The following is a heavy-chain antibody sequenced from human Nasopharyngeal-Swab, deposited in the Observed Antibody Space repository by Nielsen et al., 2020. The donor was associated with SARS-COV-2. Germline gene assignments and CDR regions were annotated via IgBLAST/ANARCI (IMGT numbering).Heavy chain of an antibody. CDR3: ARRDSRSSGVDL. CDR2: INTSDSET. V-gene: IGHV5-51*01. CDR1: GYSFSTSW. J-gene: IGHJ5*02. Sequence: GESLKISCQGSGYSFSTSWIGWVRQVPGKGPEWMGIINTSDSETRYSPSFEGQVTISADRSTSTAYLQWSSLKASDSAIYYCARRDSRSSGVDLWGQGTLVTVSS. D-gene: IGHD6-6*01.